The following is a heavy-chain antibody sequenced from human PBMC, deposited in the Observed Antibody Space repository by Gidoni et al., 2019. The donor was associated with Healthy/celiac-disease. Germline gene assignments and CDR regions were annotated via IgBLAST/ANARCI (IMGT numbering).Heavy chain of an antibody. Sequence: QVQLVQSGAEVKKPGSPVTVSCKASGGTFSSYAISWVRQAPGQGLEWRGGIIPIFGTANYAQKFQGRVTITADKSTSTAYMELSSLRSEDTAVYYCARDTAMVNYFDYWGQGTLVTVSS. CDR1: GGTFSSYA. D-gene: IGHD5-18*01. V-gene: IGHV1-69*06. CDR3: ARDTAMVNYFDY. J-gene: IGHJ4*02. CDR2: IIPIFGTA.